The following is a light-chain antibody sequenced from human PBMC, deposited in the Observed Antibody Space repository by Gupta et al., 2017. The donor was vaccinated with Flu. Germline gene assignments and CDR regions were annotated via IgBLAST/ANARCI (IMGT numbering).Light chain of an antibody. Sequence: IQMTQSPSSLSASVGDRVTITCRASQGIGTYLSWYQMKPGRAPKLLVYSASTLQTGAPSRFSGSGSGTDFTLSISSLQPEDFATYYCLQSYMTPRTFGPGTKVEI. CDR1: QGIGTY. CDR2: SAS. CDR3: LQSYMTPRT. J-gene: IGKJ1*01. V-gene: IGKV1-39*01.